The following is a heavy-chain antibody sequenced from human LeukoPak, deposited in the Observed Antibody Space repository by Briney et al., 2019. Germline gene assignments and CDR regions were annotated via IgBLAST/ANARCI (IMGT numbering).Heavy chain of an antibody. CDR3: VREARGYHYTYFDY. CDR2: VSSGHHA. J-gene: IGHJ4*02. Sequence: GGSLRLSCTASGFTLGGHDMHWVRQTTREGLEWVAAVSSGHHAFYGGSVKGRFTVSREDGKNSLYLQMNSLRAGDTAVYYCVREARGYHYTYFDYWGLGSLVTVSS. CDR1: GFTLGGHD. D-gene: IGHD5-18*01. V-gene: IGHV3-13*01.